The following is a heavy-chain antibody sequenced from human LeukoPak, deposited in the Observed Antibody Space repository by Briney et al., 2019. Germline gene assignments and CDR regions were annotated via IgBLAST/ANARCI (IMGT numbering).Heavy chain of an antibody. J-gene: IGHJ6*03. CDR1: GLTFSRYW. Sequence: GGSLRLSCAAPGLTFSRYWMSWVRQAPGKGLEGVANINQDGNRENYVDSVKGRFSISRDNAKNSIFLQMNSLRVEDTAVYFCVSLLSVVVPGCTIPHYMDVWGKGTTVSVSS. D-gene: IGHD2-2*01. CDR3: VSLLSVVVPGCTIPHYMDV. V-gene: IGHV3-7*01. CDR2: INQDGNRE.